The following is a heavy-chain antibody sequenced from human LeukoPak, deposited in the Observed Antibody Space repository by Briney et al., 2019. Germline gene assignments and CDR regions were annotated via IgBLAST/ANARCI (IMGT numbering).Heavy chain of an antibody. V-gene: IGHV3-21*01. J-gene: IGHJ2*01. CDR3: ARDEVMVASSPSYWFFAL. CDR2: ISSSGTYI. CDR1: GFTFSSYT. D-gene: IGHD2-15*01. Sequence: GGSLRLSCAASGFTFSSYTMNWVRQAPGKGLEWVSSISSSGTYIYSADSLKGRFTISRDKVKNSLYLQMNSLRAEDTAVYYCARDEVMVASSPSYWFFALWGSGTLVTVSS.